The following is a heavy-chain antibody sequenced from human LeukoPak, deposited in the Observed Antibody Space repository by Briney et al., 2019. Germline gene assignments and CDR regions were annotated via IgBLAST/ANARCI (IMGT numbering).Heavy chain of an antibody. Sequence: GASVKVSCKASGYTFTGYYMHWVRQAPGQGLEWLGWVNPNTGNTGSARKFQGRVTMSRDTSINTAYMELSSLTSEDSAVYYCARDASGSYGFDPWGQGTLVTVSS. CDR1: GYTFTGYY. CDR3: ARDASGSYGFDP. J-gene: IGHJ5*02. D-gene: IGHD3-10*01. V-gene: IGHV1-8*02. CDR2: VNPNTGNT.